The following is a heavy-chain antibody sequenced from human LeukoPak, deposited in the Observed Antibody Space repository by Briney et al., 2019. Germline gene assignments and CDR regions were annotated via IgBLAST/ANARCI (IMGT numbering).Heavy chain of an antibody. D-gene: IGHD3-10*01. CDR2: IYYSGST. Sequence: SETLSLTCTVSGGSVSSGSYYWSWIRQPPGKGLEWFGYIYYSGSTNYNPSLKSRVTISVDTSKNQFSLKLSSVTAADTAVYYCASRDNGSGVVPDYWGQGTLVTVSS. CDR1: GGSVSSGSYY. J-gene: IGHJ4*02. V-gene: IGHV4-61*01. CDR3: ASRDNGSGVVPDY.